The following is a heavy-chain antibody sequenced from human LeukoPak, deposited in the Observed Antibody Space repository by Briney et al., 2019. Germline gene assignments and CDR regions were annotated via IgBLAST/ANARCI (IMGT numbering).Heavy chain of an antibody. CDR2: IYPGDSDT. Sequence: GESLKISGKGSGYSFTSYWIGWVRQMPGKGLEWMGIIYPGDSDTRYSPSFQGQVTISADKSISTAYLQWSSLKASDTAMYYCARHKYYYDSRGYSPPYEWGQGTLVTVSS. V-gene: IGHV5-51*01. J-gene: IGHJ4*02. CDR3: ARHKYYYDSRGYSPPYE. D-gene: IGHD3-22*01. CDR1: GYSFTSYW.